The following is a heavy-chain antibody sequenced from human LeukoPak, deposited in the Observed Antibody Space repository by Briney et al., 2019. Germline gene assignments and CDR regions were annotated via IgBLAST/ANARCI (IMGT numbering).Heavy chain of an antibody. Sequence: ASVTVSCKASGYTFTSYGISWVRQAPGQGLEWMGWISAYNGNTNYAQKLQGRVTMTTDTSTSTAYMELRSLRSDDTAVYYCATAHYYDSSGYAYYFDYWGQGTLVTVSS. CDR2: ISAYNGNT. CDR1: GYTFTSYG. D-gene: IGHD3-22*01. J-gene: IGHJ4*02. V-gene: IGHV1-18*01. CDR3: ATAHYYDSSGYAYYFDY.